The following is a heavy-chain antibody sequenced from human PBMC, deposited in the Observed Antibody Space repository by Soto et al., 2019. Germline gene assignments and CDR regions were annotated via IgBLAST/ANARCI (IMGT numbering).Heavy chain of an antibody. CDR2: IKADGSER. D-gene: IGHD1-1*01. CDR1: GFTFSTYW. CDR3: ARDSGTSDY. Sequence: EVQLVESGGGLVQPGGSLRLSCAASGFTFSTYWMCWVRQAPGKGLEWVANIKADGSERYYVDSVKGRFTISRDNAKNSLYLQRHSLRAEDTAVYYCARDSGTSDYWGQGTLVTVSS. J-gene: IGHJ4*02. V-gene: IGHV3-7*01.